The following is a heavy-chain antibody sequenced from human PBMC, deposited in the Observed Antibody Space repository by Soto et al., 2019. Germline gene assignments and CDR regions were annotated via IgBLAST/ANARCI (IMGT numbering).Heavy chain of an antibody. J-gene: IGHJ4*02. CDR1: GYSFTSYW. CDR3: GGHYYYVIIYNYPPRTQLPLDY. D-gene: IGHD3-10*02. CDR2: IYPGDSDI. V-gene: IGHV5-51*01. Sequence: GESLNISCKGSGYSFTSYWIAWVRQVPGKGLELMGVIYPGDSDIRYSPSFQGQVTISADKSISTAYLQWSSLKASDSAMYFCGGHYYYVIIYNYPPRTQLPLDYWGQGTLSPSPQ.